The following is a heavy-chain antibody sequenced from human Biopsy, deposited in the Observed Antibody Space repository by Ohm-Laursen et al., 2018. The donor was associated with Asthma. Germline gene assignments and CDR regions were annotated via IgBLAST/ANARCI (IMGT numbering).Heavy chain of an antibody. V-gene: IGHV4-59*12. CDR3: ARGPPVDRED. CDR2: IYYTGTA. CDR1: GGSISGFY. D-gene: IGHD5-24*01. Sequence: GTLSLTCTVSGGSISGFYWSWIRQPPGKGLEWIGYIYYTGTANYNPSLKSRVTISVDTSKNQFSLKLSSVTAADTAVYYCARGPPVDREDWGQGTLVTVSS. J-gene: IGHJ4*02.